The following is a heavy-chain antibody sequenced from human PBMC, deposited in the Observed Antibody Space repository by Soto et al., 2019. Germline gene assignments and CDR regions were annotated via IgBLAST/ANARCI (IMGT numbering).Heavy chain of an antibody. J-gene: IGHJ4*02. CDR2: ITWNSGTV. CDR3: AKGWYSSDWYLGS. V-gene: IGHV3-9*01. CDR1: GFTFGDYA. D-gene: IGHD6-25*01. Sequence: EVQLVESGGGLVQSGRSMRLSCAASGFTFGDYAMHWVRQAPGKGLEWVSRITWNSGTVDYEESVKGRFTMSRHNAKNSLYLQMNSLRAEDTALYYCAKGWYSSDWYLGSWGQGTLVTVSS.